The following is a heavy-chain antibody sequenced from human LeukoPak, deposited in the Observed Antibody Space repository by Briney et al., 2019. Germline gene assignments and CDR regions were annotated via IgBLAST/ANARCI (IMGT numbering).Heavy chain of an antibody. CDR1: GGSISSGDYY. Sequence: SETLSLTCTVSGGSISSGDYYWSWIRQPPGKGLEWIGYIYYSGSTYYNPSLKSRVTISVDTSKNQFSLKLSSVTAADTAVYYCARTPRGIWFGECRWFDPWGQGTLVTVSS. CDR2: IYYSGST. J-gene: IGHJ5*02. CDR3: ARTPRGIWFGECRWFDP. D-gene: IGHD3-10*01. V-gene: IGHV4-30-4*01.